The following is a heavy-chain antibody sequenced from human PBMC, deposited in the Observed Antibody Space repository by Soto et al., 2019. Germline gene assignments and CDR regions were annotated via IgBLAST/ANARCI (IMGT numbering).Heavy chain of an antibody. V-gene: IGHV3-23*01. Sequence: GGSLRLSCAASGFTFSSYAMSWVRQAPGKGLEWVSAISGSGGSTYYADSVKGRFTISRDNSKNTLYLQMNSLRAEDTAVYYCAKGKYYYDSSGYYHPYYFDYWGQGTLVTVSS. CDR3: AKGKYYYDSSGYYHPYYFDY. D-gene: IGHD3-22*01. CDR1: GFTFSSYA. CDR2: ISGSGGST. J-gene: IGHJ4*02.